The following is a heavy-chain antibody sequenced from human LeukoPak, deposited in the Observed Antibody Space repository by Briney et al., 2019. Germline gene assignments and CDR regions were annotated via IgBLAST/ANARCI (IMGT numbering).Heavy chain of an antibody. CDR2: ISSSGSTI. D-gene: IGHD2-15*01. CDR1: GFTFSSYE. Sequence: GGSLRLSCAASGFTFSSYEMNWVRQAPGKGLGWGSYISSSGSTIYYADSVKGRFTISRENAKNSLYLQMNRLRAEDTAVYYCARGGRIVVVVAATEDDAFDIWGQGTMVTVSS. V-gene: IGHV3-48*03. J-gene: IGHJ3*02. CDR3: ARGGRIVVVVAATEDDAFDI.